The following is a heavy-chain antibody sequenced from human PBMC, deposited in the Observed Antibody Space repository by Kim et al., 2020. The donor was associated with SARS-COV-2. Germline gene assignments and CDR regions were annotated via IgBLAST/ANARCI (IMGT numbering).Heavy chain of an antibody. CDR3: VRDRMGGAFDI. Sequence: GGSLRLSCATSGFTFSAYDMNWVRRAPGKGLEWLSFITKSSSTIYYADSVEGRFTISRDNAKNPLYLQMNSLRDEDTALYYCVRDRMGGAFDIWGQGTMVTVSS. CDR1: GFTFSAYD. J-gene: IGHJ3*02. D-gene: IGHD3-16*01. CDR2: ITKSSSTI. V-gene: IGHV3-48*02.